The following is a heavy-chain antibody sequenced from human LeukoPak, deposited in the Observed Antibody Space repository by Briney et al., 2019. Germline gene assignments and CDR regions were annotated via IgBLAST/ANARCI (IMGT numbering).Heavy chain of an antibody. D-gene: IGHD6-13*01. J-gene: IGHJ4*02. Sequence: GRSLRLSCAASGFTFDDYAMHWVRQVPGKGLEWVSGISWNSAGIGYADSVKGRFTISRDNAKNYLYLQMNSLSDEDTALYYCTKDSRYSSTWNMPGAFDYWGQGTLVTVSS. CDR1: GFTFDDYA. V-gene: IGHV3-9*01. CDR3: TKDSRYSSTWNMPGAFDY. CDR2: ISWNSAGI.